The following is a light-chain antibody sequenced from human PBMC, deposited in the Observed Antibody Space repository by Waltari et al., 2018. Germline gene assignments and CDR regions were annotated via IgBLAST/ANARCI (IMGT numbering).Light chain of an antibody. CDR1: SSDDDGYNY. Sequence: QSALTQPASVSGSPGQSITISCTGTSSDDDGYNYVSWYQQHPGKAPKLMIYEVSNRPSGVSNRFSGSKSGNTASLTISGLQAEDEADYYCSSYTSTRTVVFGGGTKLTVL. J-gene: IGLJ2*01. V-gene: IGLV2-14*01. CDR2: EVS. CDR3: SSYTSTRTVV.